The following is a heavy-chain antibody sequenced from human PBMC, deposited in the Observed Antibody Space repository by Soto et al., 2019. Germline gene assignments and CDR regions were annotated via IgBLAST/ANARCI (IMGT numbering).Heavy chain of an antibody. CDR2: ISAYNSNI. V-gene: IGHV1-18*01. J-gene: IGHJ4*02. Sequence: ASVKVSCKASGYTFTSYGISWVRQTPGQGLEWMGWISAYNSNINYAQKLQGRVTMTTDTSTSTAYMELRSLRSDDTAVYFCARDRLGDTGDYWGQGTLVTVSS. CDR1: GYTFTSYG. D-gene: IGHD1-26*01. CDR3: ARDRLGDTGDY.